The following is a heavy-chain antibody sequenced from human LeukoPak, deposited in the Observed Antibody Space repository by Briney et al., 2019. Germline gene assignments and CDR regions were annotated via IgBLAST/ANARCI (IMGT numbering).Heavy chain of an antibody. CDR1: GYTFTDYG. V-gene: IGHV1-69*05. CDR2: IIPIFGTA. J-gene: IGHJ4*02. CDR3: ARGSNYYDSSGYPSL. D-gene: IGHD3-22*01. Sequence: GASVKVSCKASGYTFTDYGISWVRQAPGQGLEWMGRIIPIFGTANYAQKFQGRVTITTDESTSTAYMELSSLRSEDTAVYYCARGSNYYDSSGYPSLWGQGTLVTVSS.